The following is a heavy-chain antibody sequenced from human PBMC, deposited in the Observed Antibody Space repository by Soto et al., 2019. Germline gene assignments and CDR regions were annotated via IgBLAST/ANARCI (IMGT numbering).Heavy chain of an antibody. CDR2: INPSGGST. Sequence: ASVKVSCKASGYTFTSYYMHWVRQAPGQGLEWMGIINPSGGSTSYAQKFQGRVTMTRDTSTSTVYMELSSLRSEDTAVYYCAREEYKAAAGYYYYYGMDVWGQGTTVTFAS. D-gene: IGHD6-13*01. J-gene: IGHJ6*02. CDR1: GYTFTSYY. V-gene: IGHV1-46*01. CDR3: AREEYKAAAGYYYYYGMDV.